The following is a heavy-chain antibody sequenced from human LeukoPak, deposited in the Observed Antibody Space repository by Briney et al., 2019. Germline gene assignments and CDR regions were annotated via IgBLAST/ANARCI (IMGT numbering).Heavy chain of an antibody. D-gene: IGHD3-22*01. CDR2: INPNSGGT. V-gene: IGHV1-2*02. J-gene: IGHJ6*03. Sequence: ASVKVSCKASGYTFTGYYMHWVRQAPGQGLEWMGWINPNSGGTNYAQTFQGRVTMTRDTSISTAYMELSRLRSDDMAVYYCARNPGWYGIYDSSGYYRYYYYYYMDVWGKGTTVTVSS. CDR1: GYTFTGYY. CDR3: ARNPGWYGIYDSSGYYRYYYYYYMDV.